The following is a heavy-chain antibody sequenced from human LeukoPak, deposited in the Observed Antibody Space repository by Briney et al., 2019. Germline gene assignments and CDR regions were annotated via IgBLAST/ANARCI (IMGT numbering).Heavy chain of an antibody. CDR1: GGTFSSYA. CDR3: AKDNGGGSRPTEHFDY. CDR2: ISWNSGSI. Sequence: EAGGSLRLSCAASGGTFSSYAMSWVRKAPGKGPEWVSGISWNSGSIGYADSVKGRFTISRDNAKNSLYLQMNSLRAEDTALYYCAKDNGGGSRPTEHFDYWGQGTLVTVSS. D-gene: IGHD1-26*01. V-gene: IGHV3-9*01. J-gene: IGHJ4*02.